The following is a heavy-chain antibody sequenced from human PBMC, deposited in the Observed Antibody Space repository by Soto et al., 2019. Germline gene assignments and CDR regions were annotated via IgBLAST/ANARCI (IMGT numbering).Heavy chain of an antibody. D-gene: IGHD2-15*01. CDR1: GGSISSSNW. V-gene: IGHV4-4*02. Sequence: QVQLQESGPGLVKPSGTLSLTCAVSGGSISSSNWWSWVRQPPGKGLEWIGEMYHSGSTNHNPSLKSRVPISVDKSKNQLSLKLSSVTAADTAVYYCARAHCSGGICYSVQHWFDPWGQGTLVTVSS. J-gene: IGHJ5*02. CDR2: MYHSGST. CDR3: ARAHCSGGICYSVQHWFDP.